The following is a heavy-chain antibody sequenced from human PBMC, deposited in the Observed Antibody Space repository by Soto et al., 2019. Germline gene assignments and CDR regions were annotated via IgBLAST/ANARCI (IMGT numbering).Heavy chain of an antibody. CDR3: AHKGPEDWPLDY. Sequence: QITLKESGPTLVRPTQTLTLTCAFSGFSLSTSGVGVGWIRQPPGKALEWLAVIHWDDNKHYSPSLRSRLTITKDTSKNQVVLTMTNMDPMDTGTYYCAHKGPEDWPLDYWGQGTLVTVSS. CDR1: GFSLSTSGVG. D-gene: IGHD3-9*01. V-gene: IGHV2-5*02. J-gene: IGHJ4*02. CDR2: IHWDDNK.